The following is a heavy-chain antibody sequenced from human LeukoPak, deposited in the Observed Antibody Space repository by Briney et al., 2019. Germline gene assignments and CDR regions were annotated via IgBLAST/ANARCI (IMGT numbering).Heavy chain of an antibody. CDR1: GFTFSSSA. J-gene: IGHJ4*02. Sequence: GGSLRLSCAASGFTFSSSAMSWVREAPGKGLECVSSIIDSGGSTFYADSVKGRFTISRDNSKNTLYLQMNSLRAEDTAVYYCAKRDSVRRYYFDYWGQGTLVTVSS. D-gene: IGHD2-8*01. CDR2: IIDSGGST. V-gene: IGHV3-23*01. CDR3: AKRDSVRRYYFDY.